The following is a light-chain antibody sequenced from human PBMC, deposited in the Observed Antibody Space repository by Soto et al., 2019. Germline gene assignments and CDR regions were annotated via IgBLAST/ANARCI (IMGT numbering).Light chain of an antibody. CDR2: KAS. V-gene: IGKV1-5*03. Sequence: DIQMTQSPSTLSGSVGDRVTITCRASQTISSWLAWYQQKPGQAPRLLIYKASTLNSGVPSRFSGSGSGTEFTLTISSLQPDDFATYYCQQYNSYSEAFGQGTKVDIK. CDR3: QQYNSYSEA. J-gene: IGKJ1*01. CDR1: QTISSW.